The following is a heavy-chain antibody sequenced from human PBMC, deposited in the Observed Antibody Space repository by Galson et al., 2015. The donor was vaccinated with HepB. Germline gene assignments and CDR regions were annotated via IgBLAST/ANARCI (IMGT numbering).Heavy chain of an antibody. Sequence: CAIPGGSVSSHSGALYWIRRSPSTGVGGLGKIYYRKSKWYNEYATSVKSRITIKPYTSKNQFSLQLNSVTPEDTGVYFCARNHNWGIDYWGQGTLVTVSS. D-gene: IGHD7-27*01. CDR2: IYYRKSKWYN. CDR3: ARNHNWGIDY. V-gene: IGHV6-1*01. J-gene: IGHJ4*02. CDR1: GGSVSSHSGA.